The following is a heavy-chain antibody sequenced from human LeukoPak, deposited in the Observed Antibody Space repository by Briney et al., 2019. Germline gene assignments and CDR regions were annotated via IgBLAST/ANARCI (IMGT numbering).Heavy chain of an antibody. CDR1: GYTFTSYG. Sequence: ASVKVSCKASGYTFTSYGISWVRQAPGQGLEWMGWISAYNGNTNYAQKLQGRVTMTTDTSTSTAYMELRSLRSDDTAAYYCARKKKLDRPYYGMDVWGQGTTVTVSS. J-gene: IGHJ6*02. CDR2: ISAYNGNT. V-gene: IGHV1-18*01. CDR3: ARKKKLDRPYYGMDV. D-gene: IGHD1-1*01.